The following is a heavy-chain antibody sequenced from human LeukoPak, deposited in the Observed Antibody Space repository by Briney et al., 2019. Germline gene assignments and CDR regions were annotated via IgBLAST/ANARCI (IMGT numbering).Heavy chain of an antibody. Sequence: PGGSLRLSCAASGFTFSSYAMSWVRQAPGKGLEWVSLISGSGGTTYYADSVKGRFTISRDNSKSTLYLRMNSLRAEDTAVYYCAKAYCSRPTCYSPDYWGQGTLVTVSS. J-gene: IGHJ4*02. CDR2: ISGSGGTT. CDR1: GFTFSSYA. V-gene: IGHV3-23*01. CDR3: AKAYCSRPTCYSPDY. D-gene: IGHD2-2*01.